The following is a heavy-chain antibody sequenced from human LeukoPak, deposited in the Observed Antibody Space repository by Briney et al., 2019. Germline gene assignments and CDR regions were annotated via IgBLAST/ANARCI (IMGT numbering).Heavy chain of an antibody. CDR2: IIPIFGTA. CDR3: ASTTFSDITIFGVPVGWFDP. Sequence: GASVKVSCKASGGTFSSYAISWVRQAPGQGLEWMGGIIPIFGTANYAQKFQGRVTITTDESTSTAYMELSSLRSEDTAVYYCASTTFSDITIFGVPVGWFDPWGQGTLVTVSS. V-gene: IGHV1-69*05. CDR1: GGTFSSYA. J-gene: IGHJ5*02. D-gene: IGHD3-3*01.